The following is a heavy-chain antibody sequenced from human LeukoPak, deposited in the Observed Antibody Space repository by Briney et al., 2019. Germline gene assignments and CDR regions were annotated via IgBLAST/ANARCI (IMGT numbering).Heavy chain of an antibody. CDR1: GGSISSGSYY. D-gene: IGHD3-10*01. CDR3: ARELGQSGTGVGY. CDR2: IYTSGST. V-gene: IGHV4-61*02. J-gene: IGHJ4*02. Sequence: SESLSLTCTVSGGSISSGSYYWSWIRQPAGKGLEWIGRIYTSGSTNYNPSLKSRVTISVDTSKNQFSLKLSSVTAADTAVYYCARELGQSGTGVGYWGQGTLVTVSS.